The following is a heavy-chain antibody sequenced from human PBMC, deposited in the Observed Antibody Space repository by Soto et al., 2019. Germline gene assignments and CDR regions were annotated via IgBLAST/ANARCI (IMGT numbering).Heavy chain of an antibody. V-gene: IGHV3-74*01. D-gene: IGHD3-22*01. J-gene: IGHJ6*01. Sequence: PVGSLRLSCASSVCTFSSYWMHCVRQSPGRWLVWVSRINSDGSSTSYADSVKGRFTISRDNAKNTLYLQMNSLRAEDTAVYYCARDRSVYSSGSIIPAARYYGMEVLGQGTTVIVSS. CDR3: ARDRSVYSSGSIIPAARYYGMEV. CDR2: INSDGSST. CDR1: VCTFSSYW.